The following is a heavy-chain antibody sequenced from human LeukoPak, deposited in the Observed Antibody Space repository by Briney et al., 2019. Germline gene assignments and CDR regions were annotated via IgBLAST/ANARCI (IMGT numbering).Heavy chain of an antibody. CDR2: IFYSGST. CDR3: AREKGIIVGSYEIYALDI. V-gene: IGHV4-59*01. Sequence: SETLSLTCVVSGGSIGSYHWFWIRQPPGRGLEWIGEIFYSGSTKYNPSPQSRVTITVDVSKNEFSLKLSSVTAVDTAVYYCAREKGIIVGSYEIYALDIWGHGTLVTVSS. CDR1: GGSIGSYH. J-gene: IGHJ3*02. D-gene: IGHD1-26*01.